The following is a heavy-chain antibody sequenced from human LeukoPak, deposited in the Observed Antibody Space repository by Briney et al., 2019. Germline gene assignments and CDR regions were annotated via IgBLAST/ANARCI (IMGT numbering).Heavy chain of an antibody. V-gene: IGHV3-53*01. CDR2: IYSGGST. J-gene: IGHJ6*03. Sequence: GGSLRLSCAASGFTVSSNYMSWVRQAPGKGLEWVSVIYSGGSTYYADSVKGRFTISRDNSKNTLYLQMNSLRAEDTAVYYCARVASSSSSLYYYYYYMDVWGKGTTVTISS. CDR1: GFTVSSNY. D-gene: IGHD6-13*01. CDR3: ARVASSSSSLYYYYYYMDV.